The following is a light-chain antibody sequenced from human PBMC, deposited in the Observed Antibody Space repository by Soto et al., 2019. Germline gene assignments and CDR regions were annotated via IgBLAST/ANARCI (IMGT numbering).Light chain of an antibody. CDR3: CSYAGTYTWV. Sequence: QSALTQPRSVSGSPGQSVTISCTGTSSDVGFYDYVSWHQQHPGKAPKLMIYDVTKRPSGVPDRFSGSKSGNTASLTISGLQAEDEADYYYCSYAGTYTWVFGGGTKLTVL. J-gene: IGLJ3*02. CDR1: SSDVGFYDY. CDR2: DVT. V-gene: IGLV2-11*01.